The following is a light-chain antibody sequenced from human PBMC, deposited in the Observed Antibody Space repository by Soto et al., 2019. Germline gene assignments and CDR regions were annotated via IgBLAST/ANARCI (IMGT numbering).Light chain of an antibody. CDR3: QQLNGSPWT. CDR2: GAS. Sequence: LNQSPFSLSAFVGDRSNIPCRAKPGLARFLAWYQQKPGTAPKLLIYGASTLQSGVPSRFSGSRSGTDYTLTIASLQPEDFATYYCQQLNGSPWTFGQGTKVEIK. CDR1: PGLARF. V-gene: IGKV1-9*01. J-gene: IGKJ1*01.